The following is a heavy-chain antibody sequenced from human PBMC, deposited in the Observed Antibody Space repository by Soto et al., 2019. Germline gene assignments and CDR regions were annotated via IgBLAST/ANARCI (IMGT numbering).Heavy chain of an antibody. CDR2: ISAYNGNT. D-gene: IGHD6-6*01. V-gene: IGHV1-18*01. Sequence: GASVKVSCKASGYTFTSYGISWVRQAPGQGLEWMGWISAYNGNTNYAQKLQGRVTMTTDISTSTAYMELRSLRSDDTAVYYCARGGSSPYYYYGMDVWGQGTTVTVSS. CDR3: ARGGSSPYYYYGMDV. J-gene: IGHJ6*02. CDR1: GYTFTSYG.